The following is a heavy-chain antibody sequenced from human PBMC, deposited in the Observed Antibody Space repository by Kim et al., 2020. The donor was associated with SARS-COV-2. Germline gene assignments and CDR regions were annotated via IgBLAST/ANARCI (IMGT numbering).Heavy chain of an antibody. CDR1: GYTFTSYW. CDR3: ARAWDQNFDF. Sequence: ASVKVSCKASGYTFTSYWIHWVRQAPGQGLEWMGMINPRSANTRYAQNFQGRVTTTSETSTSTAYMEMSSLRSEDTAVYYCARAWDQNFDFWGQGTLVTVSS. J-gene: IGHJ4*02. CDR2: INPRSANT. D-gene: IGHD1-26*01. V-gene: IGHV1-46*01.